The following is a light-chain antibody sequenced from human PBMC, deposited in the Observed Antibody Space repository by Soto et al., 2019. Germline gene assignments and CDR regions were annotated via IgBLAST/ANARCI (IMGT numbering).Light chain of an antibody. CDR3: QQYYSYPYT. Sequence: AIRMTQSPSSFSASTGDRVTITCRASQGISSYLAWYQQNPGKAPKLLIYAASTLQSGVPSRFSGSGSGTDFTLTISCLQSEDFATYYSQQYYSYPYTFGQGTRLEIK. V-gene: IGKV1-8*01. J-gene: IGKJ5*01. CDR2: AAS. CDR1: QGISSY.